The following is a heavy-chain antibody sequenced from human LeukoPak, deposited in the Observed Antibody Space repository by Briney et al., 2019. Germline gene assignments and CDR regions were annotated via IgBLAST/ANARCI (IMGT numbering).Heavy chain of an antibody. V-gene: IGHV1-2*04. D-gene: IGHD5-12*01. CDR3: AIQGYSGYDLYY. Sequence: ASVKVSCKASGYTFTGYYMHWVRQAPGQGLEWMGWINPNSGGTNYGQKFQGWVTMTRDTSISTAYMELSRLRSDDTAVYYCAIQGYSGYDLYYWGQGTLVTVSS. CDR2: INPNSGGT. J-gene: IGHJ4*02. CDR1: GYTFTGYY.